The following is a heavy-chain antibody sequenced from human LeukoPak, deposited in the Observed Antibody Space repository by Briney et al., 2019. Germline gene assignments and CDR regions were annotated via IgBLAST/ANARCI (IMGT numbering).Heavy chain of an antibody. Sequence: SETLSLTCAVYGGSFSLYHWSWIRQSPGRGLEWIGEVNRWGSTNYNPSLESRVTISVDRSKNQFSLNLRSPTAADTAVYYCATDSQSSVYYFWGQGALVTVSS. V-gene: IGHV4-34*01. CDR3: ATDSQSSVYYF. CDR2: VNRWGST. J-gene: IGHJ4*02. D-gene: IGHD6-25*01. CDR1: GGSFSLYH.